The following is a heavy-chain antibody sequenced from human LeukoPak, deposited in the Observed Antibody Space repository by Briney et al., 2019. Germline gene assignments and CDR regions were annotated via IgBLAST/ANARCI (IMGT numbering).Heavy chain of an antibody. Sequence: GGSLRLSCAASGFTFSNAWMSWVSQAPGKGLEWVGRIKSKTDGGTTDYAAPVKDRITISGDDSKNMLYLQMNSLKIEDTAMYYCTTGAYHWGQGTLVTVSS. CDR1: GFTFSNAW. V-gene: IGHV3-15*01. CDR2: IKSKTDGGTT. CDR3: TTGAYH. J-gene: IGHJ4*02. D-gene: IGHD2-21*01.